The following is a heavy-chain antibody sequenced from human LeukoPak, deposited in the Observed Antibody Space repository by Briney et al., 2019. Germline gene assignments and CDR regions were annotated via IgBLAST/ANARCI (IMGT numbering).Heavy chain of an antibody. CDR1: GGSVSSGSYY. CDR2: IYYSGST. CDR3: ARVEMATMNAFDI. V-gene: IGHV4-61*01. J-gene: IGHJ3*02. D-gene: IGHD5-24*01. Sequence: SETLSLTCTVSGGSVSSGSYYWSWIRQPPGKGLEWIGYIYYSGSTNYNPSLKSRVTISVDTSKNQFSLKLSSVTAADTAVYYCARVEMATMNAFDIWGQGTMVTVSS.